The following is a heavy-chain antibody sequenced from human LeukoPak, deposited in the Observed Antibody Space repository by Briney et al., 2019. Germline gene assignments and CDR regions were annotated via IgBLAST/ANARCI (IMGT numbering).Heavy chain of an antibody. D-gene: IGHD6-13*01. CDR2: ISYDGSNK. CDR1: GFTFSSYA. V-gene: IGHV3-30-3*01. CDR3: ARDRSGQQLFDY. J-gene: IGHJ4*02. Sequence: GGSLRLSGAASGFTFSSYAMHWVRQAPGKGLEWVAVISYDGSNKYYADSVKGRFTISRDNSKNTLYLQMNSLRAEDTAVYYCARDRSGQQLFDYWGQGTLVTVSS.